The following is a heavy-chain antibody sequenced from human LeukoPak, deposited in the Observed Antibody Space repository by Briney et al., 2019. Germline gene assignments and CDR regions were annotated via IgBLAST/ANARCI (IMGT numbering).Heavy chain of an antibody. J-gene: IGHJ5*02. CDR2: NYHSGSP. V-gene: IGHV4-4*02. CDR1: GGSISSSNW. CDR3: ASGGSSWYFRA. D-gene: IGHD6-13*01. Sequence: SETLSLTCAVSGGSISSSNWWSWVRQPPGKGLVWIGENYHSGSPNYNPSLKSRVTISVDKSKHQFSLKLSSVTAADTAVYYCASGGSSWYFRAWGQGTLVTVSS.